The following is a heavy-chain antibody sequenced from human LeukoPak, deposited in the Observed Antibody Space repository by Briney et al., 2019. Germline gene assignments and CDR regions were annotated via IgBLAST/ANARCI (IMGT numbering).Heavy chain of an antibody. Sequence: SETLSLTCTVSGDSFSSVTDYWARIRQPPGKGLEWIGSGDYSGGTYYNPSLESRVAISADMSKNQFSLKLTSVTGADTAVYYCAGERGEEYSSGWYKRNYFDNWGQGIRVTVSS. J-gene: IGHJ4*02. CDR1: GDSFSSVTDY. CDR3: AGERGEEYSSGWYKRNYFDN. D-gene: IGHD6-19*01. V-gene: IGHV4-39*07. CDR2: GDYSGGT.